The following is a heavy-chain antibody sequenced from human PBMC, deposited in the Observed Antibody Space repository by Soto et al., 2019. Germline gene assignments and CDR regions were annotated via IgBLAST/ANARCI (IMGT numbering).Heavy chain of an antibody. D-gene: IGHD3-22*01. Sequence: QVQLVESGGGVVQPGGSLRLSCAASAFTFRSYAMHWVRQAPGKGLEWVAVISYDGTYKYYADSVKGRFTISRDNSKNTLYLQMSSLRPEDTAVYYCARDVIYDGSGYYGSYFDYWGQGSLVTVSS. J-gene: IGHJ4*02. V-gene: IGHV3-30-3*01. CDR1: AFTFRSYA. CDR2: ISYDGTYK. CDR3: ARDVIYDGSGYYGSYFDY.